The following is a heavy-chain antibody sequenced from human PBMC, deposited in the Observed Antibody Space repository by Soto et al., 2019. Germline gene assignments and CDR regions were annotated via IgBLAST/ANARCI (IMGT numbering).Heavy chain of an antibody. V-gene: IGHV4-4*02. J-gene: IGHJ4*02. D-gene: IGHD4-17*01. CDR1: GVSIGRRNW. CDR3: AHYGENAERSLDS. Sequence: WETLSLACAVSGVSIGRRNWWRWVRQSPGQGLEWIGEIYHSGMTTYNPSLKSRVIISVDKSRNQFFLKLSSVTAADTALYYCAHYGENAERSLDSWGQG. CDR2: IYHSGMT.